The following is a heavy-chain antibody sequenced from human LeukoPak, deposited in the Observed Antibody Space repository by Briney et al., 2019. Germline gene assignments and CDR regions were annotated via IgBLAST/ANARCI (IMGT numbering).Heavy chain of an antibody. J-gene: IGHJ4*02. V-gene: IGHV4-4*07. Sequence: SETLSLTCTVSGGSISSYYWSWLRQPAGKGLEWIGRIYTSGSTNYNPSLKSRVTMSVDTSRNQFSLKLSSVTAADTAVYYCARLGSGSPHRPYYFDYWGQGTLVTVSS. CDR3: ARLGSGSPHRPYYFDY. CDR2: IYTSGST. CDR1: GGSISSYY. D-gene: IGHD3-10*02.